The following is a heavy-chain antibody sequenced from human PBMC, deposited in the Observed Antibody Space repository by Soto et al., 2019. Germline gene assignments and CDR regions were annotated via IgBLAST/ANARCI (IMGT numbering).Heavy chain of an antibody. D-gene: IGHD2-2*01. CDR1: GYTFTGYY. CDR2: INPNSGGT. CDR3: ARDIVPRQSYYYYYYGMDV. J-gene: IGHJ6*02. V-gene: IGHV1-2*04. Sequence: QVQLVQSGAEVKKPGASVKVSCKASGYTFTGYYMHWVRQAPGQGLEWMGWINPNSGGTNYAQKFQGWVTMTRDTSISTAYMELSRLRSEDTAVYYCARDIVPRQSYYYYYYGMDVWGQGTTVTVSS.